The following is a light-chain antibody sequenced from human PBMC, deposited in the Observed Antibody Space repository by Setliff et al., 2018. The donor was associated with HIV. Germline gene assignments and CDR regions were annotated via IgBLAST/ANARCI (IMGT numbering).Light chain of an antibody. CDR1: NIGSKS. CDR3: QVWDSSSDHPYV. Sequence: YELTQPPAVSVAPGKTARITCGGNNIGSKSVHWYQQKPGQAPVLVISYDSDRPSGIPERFSGSNSGNTATLTISRVEAGDEADYYCQVWDSSSDHPYVFGTGTKVTVL. V-gene: IGLV3-21*04. J-gene: IGLJ1*01. CDR2: YDS.